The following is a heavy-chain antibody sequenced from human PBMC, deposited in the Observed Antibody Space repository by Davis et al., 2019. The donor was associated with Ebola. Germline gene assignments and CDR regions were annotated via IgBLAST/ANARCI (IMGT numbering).Heavy chain of an antibody. CDR3: ARDAFSLSRYDTEDH. CDR2: VSPEGRDQ. D-gene: IGHD3-9*01. V-gene: IGHV3-30*03. Sequence: PGGSLRLSCAASGFTFSSYWMSWVRQAPGKGLEWVAVVSPEGRDQYYADSVKGRFIVSRDNSKNTLYLQMDSLRVEDTAIYYCARDAFSLSRYDTEDHWGQGTLVTVSS. J-gene: IGHJ4*02. CDR1: GFTFSSYW.